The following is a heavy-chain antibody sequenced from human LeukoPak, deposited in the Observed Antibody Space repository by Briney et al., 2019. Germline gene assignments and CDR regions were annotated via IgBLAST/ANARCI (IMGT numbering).Heavy chain of an antibody. CDR3: ARRAVAYYYYYYMDV. V-gene: IGHV1-8*03. Sequence: ASVKVSCKAPGYTFTSYDINWVRQATGQGLEWMGWMNPNSGNTGYAQKFQGRVTITRNTSISTAYMELSSLRSEDTAVYYCARRAVAYYYYYYMDVWGKGTTVTVSS. CDR1: GYTFTSYD. D-gene: IGHD6-19*01. J-gene: IGHJ6*03. CDR2: MNPNSGNT.